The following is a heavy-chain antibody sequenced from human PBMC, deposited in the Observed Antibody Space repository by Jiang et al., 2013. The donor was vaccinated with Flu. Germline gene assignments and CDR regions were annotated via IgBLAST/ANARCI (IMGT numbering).Heavy chain of an antibody. Sequence: VQLVESGGGLVQPGGSLRLSCAASGFNFFTYAMTWVRQAPGKGLECVSGISDGGGSFYYADSVEGRFTISRDNSKNTLYLQMNSLRVEDTAVYYCATGWLLDDWGQGTLVTVSS. CDR2: ISDGGGSF. CDR1: GFNFFTYA. V-gene: IGHV3-23*04. CDR3: ATGWLLDD. J-gene: IGHJ4*02. D-gene: IGHD6-19*01.